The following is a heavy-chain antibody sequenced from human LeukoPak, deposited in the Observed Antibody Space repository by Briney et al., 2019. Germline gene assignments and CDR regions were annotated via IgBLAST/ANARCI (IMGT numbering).Heavy chain of an antibody. D-gene: IGHD2-2*02. J-gene: IGHJ4*02. CDR3: ARDGDCSSTSCYTGTIDY. CDR2: IKQDGSEK. V-gene: IGHV3-7*01. CDR1: GFTFSSYW. Sequence: GGSLRLSCAASGFTFSSYWMSWVRQAPGKGLEWVANIKQDGSEKYYEDSVKGRFTISRDNAKNSLYLQMNSLRAEDTAVYYCARDGDCSSTSCYTGTIDYWGQGTLVTVSS.